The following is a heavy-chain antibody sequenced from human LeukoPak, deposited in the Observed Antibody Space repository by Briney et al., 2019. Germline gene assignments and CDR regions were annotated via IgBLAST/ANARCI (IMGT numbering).Heavy chain of an antibody. J-gene: IGHJ6*02. CDR2: ISAYNGNT. CDR1: GYTFTSYG. V-gene: IGHV1-18*01. D-gene: IGHD3-22*01. CDR3: AREQLVTMIVVVMTPAYYYYGMDV. Sequence: ASVKVSCTASGYTFTSYGISWVRQAPGQGLEWMGWISAYNGNTNYAQKLQGRVTMTTDTSTSTAYMELRSLRSDDTAVYYCAREQLVTMIVVVMTPAYYYYGMDVWGQGTTVTVSS.